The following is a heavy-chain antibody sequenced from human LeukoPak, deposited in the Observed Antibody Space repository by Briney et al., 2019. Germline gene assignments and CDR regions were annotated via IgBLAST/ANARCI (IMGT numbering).Heavy chain of an antibody. CDR1: GFTFSSYW. Sequence: GGSLRLSCAASGFTFSSYWMSWVRQAPGKGLEWVANIKQDGSEKYYVDSVKGRFTISRDNAKNSLYLQMNSLRAEDTAVYYCARSRHYGSGSYRYYFDYWGQGTLVTVSS. J-gene: IGHJ4*02. CDR2: IKQDGSEK. CDR3: ARSRHYGSGSYRYYFDY. V-gene: IGHV3-7*01. D-gene: IGHD3-10*01.